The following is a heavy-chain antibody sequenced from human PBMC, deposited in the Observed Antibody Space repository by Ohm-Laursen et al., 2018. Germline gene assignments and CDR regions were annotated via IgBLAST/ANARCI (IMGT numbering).Heavy chain of an antibody. Sequence: ASVKVSCKAYGDAFIGYDINWVRQATGQGLEWMGWMNPNSGNTGYAQKFQGRVTMTRNTSISTAYMELSSLRSEDTAVYYCARRKRRHYYYGMDVWGQGTTVTVSS. J-gene: IGHJ6*02. CDR1: GDAFIGYD. CDR3: ARRKRRHYYYGMDV. CDR2: MNPNSGNT. V-gene: IGHV1-8*01.